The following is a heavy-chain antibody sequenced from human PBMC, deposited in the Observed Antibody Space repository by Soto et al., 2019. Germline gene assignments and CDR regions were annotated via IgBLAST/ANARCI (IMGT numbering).Heavy chain of an antibody. Sequence: PGGSLRLSCAASGFTLSSYWMHWVRQAPGKGLVWVSRINSDGSSTSYADSVKGRFTISRDNAKNTLYLQMNSLRAEDTAVYYCATAEGIFGVVIALSAFDIWGQGTMVTVSS. D-gene: IGHD3-3*01. V-gene: IGHV3-74*01. CDR1: GFTLSSYW. J-gene: IGHJ3*02. CDR2: INSDGSST. CDR3: ATAEGIFGVVIALSAFDI.